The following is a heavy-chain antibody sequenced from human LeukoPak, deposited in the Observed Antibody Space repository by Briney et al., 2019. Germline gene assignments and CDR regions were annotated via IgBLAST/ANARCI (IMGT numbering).Heavy chain of an antibody. D-gene: IGHD3-10*01. J-gene: IGHJ5*02. CDR2: IRSKAYGGTT. V-gene: IGHV3-49*04. CDR1: GFTFSDYA. Sequence: GGSLGLSCTAAGFTFSDYAMSWVRQAPGKGLEWVGFIRSKAYGGTTEYAASVKGRFTISRDDSKSIAYLQMNSLKTEDTAVYYCTRVGELLWFGELLPNWFDPWGQGTLVTVSS. CDR3: TRVGELLWFGELLPNWFDP.